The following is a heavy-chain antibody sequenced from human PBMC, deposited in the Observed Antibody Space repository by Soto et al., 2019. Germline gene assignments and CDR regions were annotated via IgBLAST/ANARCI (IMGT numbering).Heavy chain of an antibody. Sequence: GGSLRLSCAASGFTFSSYSMNWVRQAPGKGLEWVSYISSSSSTIYYADSVKGRFTISRDNAKNSLYLQMNSLRDEDTAVYYCARDPEGYSGSYYAYYYGMDVWGQGTTVTVSS. CDR1: GFTFSSYS. V-gene: IGHV3-48*02. J-gene: IGHJ6*02. CDR2: ISSSSSTI. CDR3: ARDPEGYSGSYYAYYYGMDV. D-gene: IGHD1-26*01.